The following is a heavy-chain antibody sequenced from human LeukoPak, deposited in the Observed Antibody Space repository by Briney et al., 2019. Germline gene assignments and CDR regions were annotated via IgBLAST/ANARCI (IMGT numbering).Heavy chain of an antibody. CDR1: GYTLTSYG. CDR3: ATTNQWLVPFDP. Sequence: ASVKVSCKASGYTLTSYGISWVRQAPGQGLEWMGWISAYNGNTNYVQKLQGRVTMTTDTSTSTAYMELRSLRSDDTAVYYCATTNQWLVPFDPWGQGTLVTVSS. D-gene: IGHD6-19*01. CDR2: ISAYNGNT. V-gene: IGHV1-18*01. J-gene: IGHJ5*02.